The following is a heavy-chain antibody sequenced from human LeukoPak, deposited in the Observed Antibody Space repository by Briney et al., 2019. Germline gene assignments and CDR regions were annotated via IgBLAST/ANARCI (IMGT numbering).Heavy chain of an antibody. Sequence: PGGSLRLSCAVSGFTFSGFWMSWSRQAPGKGLEWVASINSDGSEGYYADVVKGRFTISRDNAKNSLYLQINSLRAEDTAVYYCARSPYSSSSSAWGQGTMVTVSS. CDR3: ARSPYSSSSSA. CDR2: INSDGSEG. V-gene: IGHV3-7*03. J-gene: IGHJ3*01. D-gene: IGHD6-6*01. CDR1: GFTFSGFW.